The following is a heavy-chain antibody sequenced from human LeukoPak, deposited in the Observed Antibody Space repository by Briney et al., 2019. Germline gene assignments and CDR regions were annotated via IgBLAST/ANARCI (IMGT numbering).Heavy chain of an antibody. CDR1: GFTLGTYI. Sequence: PGGSLRLSCGASGFTLGTYIMHWVRQAPGKGLQWVAAVASDGSQTFYIESVRGRFTISRDNSRNTLYLQMNSLRAEDTAVYYCARESGFGENRRYFDYWGQGTLVTVSS. D-gene: IGHD3-10*01. CDR3: ARESGFGENRRYFDY. J-gene: IGHJ4*02. CDR2: VASDGSQT. V-gene: IGHV3-30-3*01.